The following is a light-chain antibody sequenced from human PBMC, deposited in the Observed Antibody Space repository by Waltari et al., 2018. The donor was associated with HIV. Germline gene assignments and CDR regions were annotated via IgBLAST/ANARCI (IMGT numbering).Light chain of an antibody. CDR3: GTWDSSLSGVV. CDR1: SSNIGKNF. V-gene: IGLV1-51*01. CDR2: DNN. J-gene: IGLJ3*02. Sequence: QSVLTQPPSVSAAPGQKVTISCSGSSSNIGKNFVSWYKQLPGTAPKLLIYDNNKRPSGIPDRFSSSQSGTSATLGITGPQTGDEADYYCGTWDSSLSGVVFGGGTKLTVL.